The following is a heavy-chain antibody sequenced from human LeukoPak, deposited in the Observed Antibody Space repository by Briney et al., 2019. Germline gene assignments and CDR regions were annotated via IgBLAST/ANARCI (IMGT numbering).Heavy chain of an antibody. J-gene: IGHJ4*02. V-gene: IGHV3-23*01. CDR1: GFTFRAYT. D-gene: IGHD4-17*01. CDR3: AKDVKSDGVWDIDH. Sequence: GGSLRLSCAASGFTFRAYTMNWVRQAPGRGLEWVSGIYGSGEGQTFYADSVRGRFTISRDDSRNLVFLHMDSLRVEDTALYYCAKDVKSDGVWDIDHWGQGTLVTVSS. CDR2: IYGSGEGQT.